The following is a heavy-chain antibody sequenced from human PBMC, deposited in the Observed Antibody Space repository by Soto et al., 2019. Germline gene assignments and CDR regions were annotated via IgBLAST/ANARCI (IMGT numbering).Heavy chain of an antibody. V-gene: IGHV3-7*03. D-gene: IGHD3-10*01. J-gene: IGHJ5*02. CDR2: IKQDGSEK. Sequence: VQLVESGGGLVQPGGSLRLSCAASGFTFSSYWMSWVRQAPGKGLEWVANIKQDGSEKYYVDSVKGRFTISRDNAKNSLYLQMNSLRAEDTAVYYCARDRGAARGWFDPWGQGTLVTVSS. CDR3: ARDRGAARGWFDP. CDR1: GFTFSSYW.